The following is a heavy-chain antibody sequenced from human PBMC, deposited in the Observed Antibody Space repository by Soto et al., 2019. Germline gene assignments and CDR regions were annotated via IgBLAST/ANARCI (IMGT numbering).Heavy chain of an antibody. CDR1: GFTFSSYV. CDR2: ISGSGGNT. J-gene: IGHJ6*02. CDR3: ARSPRIVVVPAEGYV. Sequence: GGSLRLSCAASGFTFSSYVMSWVRQAPGKGLEWVSAISGSGGNTYYADSVKGRFTISRDNAKNSLYLQMNSLRAEDTAVYYCARSPRIVVVPAEGYVWGQGTTVTVSS. D-gene: IGHD2-2*01. V-gene: IGHV3-23*01.